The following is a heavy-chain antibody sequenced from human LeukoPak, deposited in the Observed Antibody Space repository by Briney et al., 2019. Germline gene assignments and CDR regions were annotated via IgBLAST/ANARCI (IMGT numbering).Heavy chain of an antibody. D-gene: IGHD5-18*01. J-gene: IGHJ4*02. V-gene: IGHV1-2*02. Sequence: ASVKVSCKASGYTFTGYYMHWVRQAPGQGLEWMGWINPNSGGTNYAQKFQGRVTITADESTSTAYMELSSLRSEDTAVYYCARVNSYGNYFDYWGQGTLVTVSS. CDR1: GYTFTGYY. CDR2: INPNSGGT. CDR3: ARVNSYGNYFDY.